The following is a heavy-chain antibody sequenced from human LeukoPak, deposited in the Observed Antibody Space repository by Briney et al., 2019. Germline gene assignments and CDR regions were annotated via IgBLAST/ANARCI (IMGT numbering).Heavy chain of an antibody. D-gene: IGHD1-26*01. CDR1: GFTFSSYA. CDR3: AKGTGGSRGVTTAGYFDY. J-gene: IGHJ4*02. V-gene: IGHV3-23*01. Sequence: GGSLRLSCAASGFTFSSYAMSWVRQAPGKGLEWVSAISGSGGNTYYADSVKGRFTISRDNSKNTLYLQMNSLRAEDTAVSYCAKGTGGSRGVTTAGYFDYWGQGTLVTVSS. CDR2: ISGSGGNT.